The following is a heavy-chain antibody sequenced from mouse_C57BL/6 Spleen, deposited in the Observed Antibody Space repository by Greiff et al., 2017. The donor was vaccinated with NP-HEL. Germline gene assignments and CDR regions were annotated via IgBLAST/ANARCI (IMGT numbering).Heavy chain of an antibody. CDR1: GYTFTSYW. V-gene: IGHV1-72*01. Sequence: VQLQQPGAELVKPGASVKLSCKASGYTFTSYWMHWVKQRPGRGLEWIGRIDPNSGGTKYNEKFKSKATLTVDKPSSTAYMQLSSLTSEDSAVYYCARGDYGSSYVRGHFDYWGQGTTLTVSS. CDR3: ARGDYGSSYVRGHFDY. CDR2: IDPNSGGT. D-gene: IGHD1-1*01. J-gene: IGHJ2*01.